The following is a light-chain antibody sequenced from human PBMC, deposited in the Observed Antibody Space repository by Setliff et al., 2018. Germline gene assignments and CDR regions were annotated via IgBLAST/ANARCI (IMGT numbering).Light chain of an antibody. J-gene: IGLJ1*01. Sequence: QSGLTQPRSVSGSPGQSVTISCTGTSSDVGGYNYVSWYQQHPGKAPKLMIYDASKRPSGVPDRFSGSKSGNTASLTISGLQAEDEADYYCCSYAGSYTFGYVFGTGTKVTVL. CDR3: CSYAGSYTFGYV. CDR2: DAS. CDR1: SSDVGGYNY. V-gene: IGLV2-11*01.